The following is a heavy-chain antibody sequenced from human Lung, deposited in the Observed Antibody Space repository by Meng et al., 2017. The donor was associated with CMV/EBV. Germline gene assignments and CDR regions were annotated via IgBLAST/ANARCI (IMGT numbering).Heavy chain of an antibody. Sequence: QVQRVQSGGEVKKPWASVKASCKASRYTFTNYGITWVRQAPGQGLEWMGWINAYNGDTNYAQTLQGRVTMTTDTSTSTAYMELRSLRSDDTAVYYCARVEVGITSGDYWGQGTLVTVSS. D-gene: IGHD1-26*01. J-gene: IGHJ4*02. CDR2: INAYNGDT. CDR3: ARVEVGITSGDY. V-gene: IGHV1-18*01. CDR1: RYTFTNYG.